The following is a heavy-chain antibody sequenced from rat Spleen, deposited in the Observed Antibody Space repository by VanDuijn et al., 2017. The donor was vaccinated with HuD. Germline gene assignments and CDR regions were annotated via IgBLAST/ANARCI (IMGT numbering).Heavy chain of an antibody. J-gene: IGHJ2*01. CDR3: ASRSGAFDY. CDR2: ISTGGGNA. D-gene: IGHD5-1*01. V-gene: IGHV5-25*01. Sequence: EVQLVESGGGLVQPGRSMKLSCAASGFTFNNYYMAWVRQAPTKGLEWVASISTGGGNAYYRDSVKGRFTISRDNAKSTLYLQMNSLRSEDTAIYYCASRSGAFDYWGQGVMVTVSS. CDR1: GFTFNNYY.